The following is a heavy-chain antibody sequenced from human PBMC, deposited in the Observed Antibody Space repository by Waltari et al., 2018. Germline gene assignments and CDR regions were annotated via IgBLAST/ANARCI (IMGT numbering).Heavy chain of an antibody. CDR2: IYHSGST. CDR1: GYSISSGYY. V-gene: IGHV4-38-2*01. J-gene: IGHJ6*02. Sequence: QVQLQESGPGLVKPSETLSLTCAVSGYSISSGYYWGWIRQPPGKGLEWIGSIYHSGSTYYNPSLKSRVTISVDTSKNQFSLKLSSVTAAYTAVYYCASRRVYYYYGMDVWGQGTTVTVSS. CDR3: ASRRVYYYYGMDV.